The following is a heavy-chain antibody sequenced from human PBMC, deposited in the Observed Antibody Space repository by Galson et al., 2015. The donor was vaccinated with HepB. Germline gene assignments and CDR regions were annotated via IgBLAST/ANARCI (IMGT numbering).Heavy chain of an antibody. CDR3: ATDYCPGVGSGSFYPNYFDP. CDR1: GFSFSTFW. D-gene: IGHD3-10*01. Sequence: SLRLSCAASGFSFSTFWMSWVRQAPGKGLEWVANIKDDGSERCYAETVKGRFTISRDNAKNALYLQMNSLRTEDTAVYYCATDYCPGVGSGSFYPNYFDPWGQGTLVTVSS. CDR2: IKDDGSER. J-gene: IGHJ5*02. V-gene: IGHV3-7*01.